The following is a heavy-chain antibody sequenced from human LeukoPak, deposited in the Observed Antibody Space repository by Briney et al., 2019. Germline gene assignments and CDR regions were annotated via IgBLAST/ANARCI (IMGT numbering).Heavy chain of an antibody. CDR3: GRALGSPLDY. CDR2: INSDGGST. CDR1: GFTFSSDR. V-gene: IGHV3-74*01. Sequence: GGSLRLSCAASGFTFSSDRMHWVRQVPGKGRVWVSRINSDGGSTAYADSVKGRFTISRDNAKNTLYLQMNSLRVEDTAVYYCGRALGSPLDYWGQGTMVTVSS. J-gene: IGHJ4*02. D-gene: IGHD1-26*01.